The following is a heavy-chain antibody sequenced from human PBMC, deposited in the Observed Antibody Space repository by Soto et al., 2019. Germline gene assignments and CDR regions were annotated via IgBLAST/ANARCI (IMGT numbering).Heavy chain of an antibody. CDR3: ARDSAATGTTGNFDY. Sequence: QVQLVESGGGVVQPGRSLRLSCAASGFTFSSYGMHWVRQAPGKGLEWVAVIWYDGSNKYYADSVKGRFTISRDNSKNTLYLQMNSLRAEDTAVYYCARDSAATGTTGNFDYWGQGTLVTVSS. CDR2: IWYDGSNK. D-gene: IGHD1-1*01. J-gene: IGHJ4*02. V-gene: IGHV3-33*01. CDR1: GFTFSSYG.